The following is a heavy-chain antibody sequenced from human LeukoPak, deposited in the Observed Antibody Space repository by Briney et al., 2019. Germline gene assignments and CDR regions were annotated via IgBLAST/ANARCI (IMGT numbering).Heavy chain of an antibody. Sequence: PAASVKVSCKASGGTFSSYAISWVRQAPGRGLEWMGGIIPIFGTANYAQKFQGRVPITADESTSTAYMELSSLRSEDTAVYYCARVGEVRGVIITYFDYWGQGTLVTVSS. V-gene: IGHV1-69*13. D-gene: IGHD3-10*01. CDR1: GGTFSSYA. CDR3: ARVGEVRGVIITYFDY. CDR2: IIPIFGTA. J-gene: IGHJ4*02.